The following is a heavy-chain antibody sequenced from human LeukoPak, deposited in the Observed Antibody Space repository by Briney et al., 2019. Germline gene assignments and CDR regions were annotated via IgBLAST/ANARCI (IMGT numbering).Heavy chain of an antibody. D-gene: IGHD3-16*01. V-gene: IGHV3-23*01. Sequence: PGGSLRLSCAASGFTFSSYAMSWVRQAPGKGLEWVSGIIDSGESTYYANFAKGRFTISRDNSNNTLYLQMNSLRAEATAVYYCAKLGGQELHNYYVAVCGKGTTVAVSS. CDR1: GFTFSSYA. CDR2: IIDSGEST. CDR3: AKLGGQELHNYYVAV. J-gene: IGHJ6*03.